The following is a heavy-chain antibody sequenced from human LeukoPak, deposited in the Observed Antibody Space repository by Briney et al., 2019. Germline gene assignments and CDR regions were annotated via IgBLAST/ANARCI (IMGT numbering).Heavy chain of an antibody. CDR1: GGTFNNFA. Sequence: SVKVSCKASGGTFNNFAISWVRQAPGQGLEWVGGIIPMSGTANYAQKFQGRVTITADESTSTAYMELSSLRSEDTAVYYCARSTSVAGNFDYWGQGTLVTVSS. D-gene: IGHD6-19*01. CDR2: IIPMSGTA. V-gene: IGHV1-69*13. CDR3: ARSTSVAGNFDY. J-gene: IGHJ4*02.